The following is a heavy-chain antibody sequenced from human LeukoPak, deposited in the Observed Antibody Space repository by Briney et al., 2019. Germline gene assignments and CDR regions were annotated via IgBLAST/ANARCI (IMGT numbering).Heavy chain of an antibody. CDR1: DASVRGYY. J-gene: IGHJ4*02. D-gene: IGHD3-10*01. CDR3: ARGYGSGSYNNFNQ. V-gene: IGHV4-59*02. Sequence: SETLSLTCTVSDASVRGYYWSWIRQPPGKGLEWIGYIHYTGNTDYNPSLTSRVTMSVDTSKNQFSLMLTSVTAADTAVYYCARGYGSGSYNNFNQWGQGLLVAVSS. CDR2: IHYTGNT.